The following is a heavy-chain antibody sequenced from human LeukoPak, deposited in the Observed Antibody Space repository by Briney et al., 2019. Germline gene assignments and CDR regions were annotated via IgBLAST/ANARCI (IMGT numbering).Heavy chain of an antibody. J-gene: IGHJ6*03. V-gene: IGHV3-48*04. D-gene: IGHD3-22*01. Sequence: GGSLRLSCAASGFTFSSYSMNWVRQAPGKGLEWVSYISSSGSTIYYADSVKGRFTISRDNAKNSLYLQMNSLRAEDTAVYYCARDYYYDSSGRGYYYYYMDVWGKGTTVTISS. CDR2: ISSSGSTI. CDR1: GFTFSSYS. CDR3: ARDYYYDSSGRGYYYYYMDV.